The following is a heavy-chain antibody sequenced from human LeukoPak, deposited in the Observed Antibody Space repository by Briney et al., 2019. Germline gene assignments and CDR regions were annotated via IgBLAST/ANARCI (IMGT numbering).Heavy chain of an antibody. J-gene: IGHJ4*02. CDR3: AKGGSLTTVTHFDC. D-gene: IGHD4-17*01. V-gene: IGHV3-23*01. Sequence: GGSLRLSYAASGFTFSNYGMSWVRQAPGKGLEWVSGIGDSGGSTYYADSVKGRFTISRDNSKNTLYLQMNSLRAEDTAVYYCAKGGSLTTVTHFDCWGQGTLVTVSS. CDR2: IGDSGGST. CDR1: GFTFSNYG.